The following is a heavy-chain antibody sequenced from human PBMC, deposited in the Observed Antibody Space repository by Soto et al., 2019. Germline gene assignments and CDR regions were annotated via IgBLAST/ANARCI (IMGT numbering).Heavy chain of an antibody. CDR2: ISGSGGST. CDR1: GFTFSSYA. D-gene: IGHD5-12*01. V-gene: IGHV3-23*01. Sequence: PGGSLRLSCAASGFTFSSYAMSWVRQAPGKGLEWVSTISGSGGSTYYADSVKGRFTISRDNSKNTLYLQMNSLRAEDTAVYYCAKGYSGYDSLDYWGQGTLVTVSS. CDR3: AKGYSGYDSLDY. J-gene: IGHJ4*02.